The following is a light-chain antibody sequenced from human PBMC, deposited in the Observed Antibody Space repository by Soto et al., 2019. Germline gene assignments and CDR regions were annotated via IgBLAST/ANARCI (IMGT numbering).Light chain of an antibody. V-gene: IGLV1-47*02. J-gene: IGLJ3*02. CDR1: SSNIGYNY. CDR3: AAWDDNLSGPM. Sequence: QPVLTQPPSASGTPGQRVTISCSGSSSNIGYNYVYWYQQLPGTAPKLLISRNNQRPSGVPDRFSGSKSGTSGSLAISGLRSEDEADYFCAAWDDNLSGPMFGGGTKLTVL. CDR2: RNN.